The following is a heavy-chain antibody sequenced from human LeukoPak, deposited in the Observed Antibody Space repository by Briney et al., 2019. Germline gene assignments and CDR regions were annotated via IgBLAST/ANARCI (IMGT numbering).Heavy chain of an antibody. CDR3: ARDPLAAAGTVDY. J-gene: IGHJ4*02. CDR1: GGSISSSSYY. V-gene: IGHV4-39*07. D-gene: IGHD6-13*01. Sequence: HPSETLSLTCTVSGGSISSSSYYWGWIRQPPGKGLEWIGSIYYSGSTYYNPSLKSRVTISVDTSKNQFSLKLSSVTAADTAVYYCARDPLAAAGTVDYWGQGTLVTVSS. CDR2: IYYSGST.